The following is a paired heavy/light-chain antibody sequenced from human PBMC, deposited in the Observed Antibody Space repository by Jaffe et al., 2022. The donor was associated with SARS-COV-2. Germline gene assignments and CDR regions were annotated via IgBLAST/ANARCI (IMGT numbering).Light chain of an antibody. J-gene: IGKJ4*01. V-gene: IGKV4-1*01. CDR1: QSVLYSSNSKNY. Sequence: DIVMTQSPDSLAVSLGERATINCKSSQSVLYSSNSKNYLAWYQQKPGQPPKLLIYWASTRESGVPDRFSGSGSGSNFTLTISSLQAEDVAVYYCQQYYTTPTFGGGTKVEFK. CDR2: WAS. CDR3: QQYYTTPT.
Heavy chain of an antibody. CDR3: AKDRRDFGDNVRGKCFFDY. CDR1: GFTFINYA. CDR2: ISGSDGST. V-gene: IGHV3-23*01. Sequence: DVQLLESGGGLVQPGGSLRLSCTASGFTFINYAMAWVRQAPGKGLEWVSGISGSDGSTYYADSVKGRFTISRDNSKNTLFLQMNSLRAEDTAVYYCAKDRRDFGDNVRGKCFFDYWGQGTLVTVSS. J-gene: IGHJ4*02. D-gene: IGHD4-17*01.